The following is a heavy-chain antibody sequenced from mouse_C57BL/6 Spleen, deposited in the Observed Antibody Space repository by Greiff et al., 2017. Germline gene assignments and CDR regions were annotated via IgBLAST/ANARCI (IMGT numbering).Heavy chain of an antibody. Sequence: QVQLQQPGTELVKPGASVKLSCKASGYTFTSYWMHWVKQRPGQGLAWIGNINPSNGGTNYNEKFKSKATLTVDKSSSTAYMQLSSLTSEDSAVYYCAREESIYYDYYYYAMDYWGQGTSVTVSS. CDR2: INPSNGGT. CDR3: AREESIYYDYYYYAMDY. D-gene: IGHD2-4*01. J-gene: IGHJ4*01. V-gene: IGHV1-53*01. CDR1: GYTFTSYW.